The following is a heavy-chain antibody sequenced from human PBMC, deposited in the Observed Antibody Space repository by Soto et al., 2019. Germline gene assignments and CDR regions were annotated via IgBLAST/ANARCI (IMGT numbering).Heavy chain of an antibody. J-gene: IGHJ3*01. D-gene: IGHD1-7*01. Sequence: EVQLLESGGGLVQPGGSLRLSCAASGFIFSNYAMTWVRQSPGKGLEWVSTTTGSGGTTYYGDSVKGRFTISRDNSKKTLSLQMNSLRGDDTAVYYCAKDRTTMYDAFDVWGQGTLVTVSS. CDR1: GFIFSNYA. CDR3: AKDRTTMYDAFDV. CDR2: TTGSGGTT. V-gene: IGHV3-23*01.